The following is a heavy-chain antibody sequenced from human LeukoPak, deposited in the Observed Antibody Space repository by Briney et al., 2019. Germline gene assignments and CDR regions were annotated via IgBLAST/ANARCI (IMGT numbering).Heavy chain of an antibody. CDR1: GFTFSSYA. CDR2: ISYDGSNK. V-gene: IGHV3-30-3*01. CDR3: ARGYGSGSLDY. D-gene: IGHD3-10*01. Sequence: GSLRLSCAASGFTFSSYAMHWVRQAPGKGLEWVAVISYDGSNKHYADSVKGRFTISRDNSKNTLYLQMNSLRAEDTAVYYCARGYGSGSLDYWGQGTLVTVSS. J-gene: IGHJ4*02.